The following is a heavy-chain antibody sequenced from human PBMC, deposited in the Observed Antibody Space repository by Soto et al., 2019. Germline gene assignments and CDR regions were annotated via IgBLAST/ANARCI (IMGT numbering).Heavy chain of an antibody. V-gene: IGHV1-18*04. Sequence: AAVKVSSKASGFTFTSSCISSVRQAPGQGHDWMGWISAYNGNINYAQKLPGNVTMSSDPTTTTAYIALSSLTSDHTAVSYFAGAQYCSGGSCRFIPRVQGKCYYYGMDVWGQGTTVTVSS. D-gene: IGHD2-15*01. CDR2: ISAYNGNI. CDR3: AGAQYCSGGSCRFIPRVQGKCYYYGMDV. J-gene: IGHJ6*02. CDR1: GFTFTSSC.